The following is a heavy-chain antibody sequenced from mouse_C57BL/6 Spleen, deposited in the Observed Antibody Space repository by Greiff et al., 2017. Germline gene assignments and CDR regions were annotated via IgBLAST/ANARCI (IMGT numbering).Heavy chain of an antibody. D-gene: IGHD1-1*01. CDR2: ISSGSSTI. CDR3: ARDYYGSSYRSWFAY. Sequence: EVNVVESGGGLVKPGGSLKLSCAASGFTFSDYGMHWVRQAPEKGLEWVAYISSGSSTIYYADTVKGRFTISRDNAKNTLFLQMTSLRSEDTAMYYCARDYYGSSYRSWFAYWGQGTLVTVSA. V-gene: IGHV5-17*01. J-gene: IGHJ3*01. CDR1: GFTFSDYG.